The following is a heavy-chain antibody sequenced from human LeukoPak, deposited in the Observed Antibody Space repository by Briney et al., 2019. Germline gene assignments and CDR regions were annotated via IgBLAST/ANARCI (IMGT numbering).Heavy chain of an antibody. V-gene: IGHV3-9*03. CDR1: GFTFEDYA. J-gene: IGHJ4*02. D-gene: IGHD6-13*01. Sequence: GRSLRLSCAASGFTFEDYAMHWVRQAPGKGLEWVSGITWNSGDIGYADSVKGRFTISRDNAKNSLYLQMNSLKPEDMAVYYCAKSLVAAGPEGIDCWGQGTLVSVSS. CDR2: ITWNSGDI. CDR3: AKSLVAAGPEGIDC.